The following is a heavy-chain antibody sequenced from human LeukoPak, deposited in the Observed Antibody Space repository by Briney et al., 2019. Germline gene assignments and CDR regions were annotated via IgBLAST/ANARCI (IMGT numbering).Heavy chain of an antibody. CDR3: ARDLEGQLANWFDP. Sequence: SETLSLTCTVSGGSIGSYYWSWIRQPAGKGLEWIGRIYTSGSTNYNPSLKSRVTMSVDTSKNQFSLKLSSVTAADTAVYYCARDLEGQLANWFDPWGQGTLVTVSS. J-gene: IGHJ5*02. CDR2: IYTSGST. D-gene: IGHD6-6*01. CDR1: GGSIGSYY. V-gene: IGHV4-4*07.